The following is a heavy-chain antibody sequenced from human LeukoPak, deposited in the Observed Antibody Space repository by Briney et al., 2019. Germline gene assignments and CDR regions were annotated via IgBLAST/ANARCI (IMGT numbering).Heavy chain of an antibody. Sequence: GGSLRLSCAASGFTFGDYTMHWVRQAPGKGLEWVSLISWDGAITNFADSVKGRFTISRDNAKNSLYLQLNSLRTEDTALYYCAKGLNDFWSSYYMGFQHWGQGTLVTVSS. CDR2: ISWDGAIT. D-gene: IGHD3-3*01. J-gene: IGHJ1*01. CDR1: GFTFGDYT. V-gene: IGHV3-43*01. CDR3: AKGLNDFWSSYYMGFQH.